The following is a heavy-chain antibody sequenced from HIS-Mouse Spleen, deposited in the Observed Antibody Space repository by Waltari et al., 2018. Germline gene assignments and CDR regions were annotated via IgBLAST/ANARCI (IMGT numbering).Heavy chain of an antibody. CDR1: GYTFTSYD. D-gene: IGHD4-4*01. V-gene: IGHV1-8*01. J-gene: IGHJ4*02. CDR3: ARGHDYSNYFDY. Sequence: QVQLVQSGAEVKKPGASVKVSCKASGYTFTSYDINWVRQATGQGLEWMGWEKTNRCNKGYAQKVPGRVTMTRNTAISTAYMELSSLRSEDTAVYYCARGHDYSNYFDYWGQGTLVTISS. CDR2: EKTNRCNK.